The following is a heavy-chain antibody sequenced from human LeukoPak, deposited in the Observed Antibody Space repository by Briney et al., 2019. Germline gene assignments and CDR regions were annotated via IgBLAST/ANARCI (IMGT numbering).Heavy chain of an antibody. Sequence: NSSETLSLTCTVSGGSISSYYWSWIRQPPGKGLEWIGSVYFTGSSFYNPSLKSRVTISVDTSKNQFSLNVASVTAADTAAYYCARQIGGRLVRGFDFWGQGSLVTVSS. CDR2: VYFTGSS. J-gene: IGHJ4*02. V-gene: IGHV4-59*04. CDR3: ARQIGGRLVRGFDF. D-gene: IGHD6-19*01. CDR1: GGSISSYY.